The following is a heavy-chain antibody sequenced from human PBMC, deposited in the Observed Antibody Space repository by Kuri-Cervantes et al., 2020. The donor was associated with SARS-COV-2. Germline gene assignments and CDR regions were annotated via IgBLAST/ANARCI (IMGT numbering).Heavy chain of an antibody. D-gene: IGHD3-3*01. CDR1: GYTFTSYA. J-gene: IGHJ4*02. CDR2: IIPIFGTA. CDR3: ARGRETYDFWSGYYHHSMSDY. Sequence: SVKVSCKASGYTFTSYAISWVRQAPGQGLEWMGGIIPIFGTANYAQKFQGRVTITADESTSTAYMELSSLRSDDTAVYYCARGRETYDFWSGYYHHSMSDYWGQGTLVTVSS. V-gene: IGHV1-69*13.